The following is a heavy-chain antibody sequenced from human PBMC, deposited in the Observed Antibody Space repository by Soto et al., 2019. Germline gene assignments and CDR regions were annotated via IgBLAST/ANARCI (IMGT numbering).Heavy chain of an antibody. CDR3: AKLVMMTLGGTIGPNDEFDT. Sequence: SEILSLTCTVSGGSISSGDYYWSWIRQPPGKGLEWIGYIYYSGSTYYNPSLKSRVTISVDTSKNQFSLKLSSVTAADTAVYYCAKLVMMTLGGTIGPNDEFDTWGHGTLVT. V-gene: IGHV4-30-4*01. D-gene: IGHD3-16*01. J-gene: IGHJ3*02. CDR2: IYYSGST. CDR1: GGSISSGDYY.